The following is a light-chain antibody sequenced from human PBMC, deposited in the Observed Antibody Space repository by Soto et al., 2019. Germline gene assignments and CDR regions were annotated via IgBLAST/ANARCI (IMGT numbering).Light chain of an antibody. J-gene: IGKJ1*01. CDR3: QQSYSIPPT. CDR1: QSISTY. CDR2: AAS. V-gene: IGKV1-39*01. Sequence: DIQMTQSPSSLSASVGDRVTITCRASQSISTYLNWYQQKLGEAPKVLIYAASSLLSGFPSRFSGSGSATYLTLNISCATPEDFSTYDCQQSYSIPPTFGEGTNMEIK.